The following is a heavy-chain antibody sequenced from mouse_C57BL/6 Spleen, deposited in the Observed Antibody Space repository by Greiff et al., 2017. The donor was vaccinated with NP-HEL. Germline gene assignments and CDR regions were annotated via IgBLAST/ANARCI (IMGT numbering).Heavy chain of an antibody. Sequence: VQLQQSGPVLVKPGASVKMSCKASGYTFTDYYMNWVKQSHGKSLEWIGVINPYNGGTSYNQKFKGKATLTVDKSSSTAYMELNSLTSEDSAVYYCARSNYGSSSYFDYWGQGTTLTVSS. V-gene: IGHV1-19*01. CDR3: ARSNYGSSSYFDY. D-gene: IGHD1-1*01. J-gene: IGHJ2*01. CDR1: GYTFTDYY. CDR2: INPYNGGT.